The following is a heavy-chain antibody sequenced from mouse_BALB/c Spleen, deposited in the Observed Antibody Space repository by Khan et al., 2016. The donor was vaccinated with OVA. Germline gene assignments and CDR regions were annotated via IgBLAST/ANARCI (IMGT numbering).Heavy chain of an antibody. V-gene: IGHV1S134*01. D-gene: IGHD2-12*01. CDR3: TTAYYRYYFDY. J-gene: IGHJ2*01. Sequence: VQLQESGAELGRPGSSVKLSCKTSGSTFTSYGIKWVKQRPGQGLEWIGYIYPGNGYTEYNEKFQGKAILTSDTSSSTAYMQLRSLTSEDSVMYFCTTAYYRYYFDYWGQGTTLTVSS. CDR2: IYPGNGYT. CDR1: GSTFTSYG.